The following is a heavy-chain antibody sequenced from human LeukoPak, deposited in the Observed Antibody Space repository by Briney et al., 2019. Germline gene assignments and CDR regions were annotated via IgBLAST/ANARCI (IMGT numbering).Heavy chain of an antibody. D-gene: IGHD6-19*01. CDR3: ARDWIGVAVADSFDY. V-gene: IGHV1-69*04. CDR1: GGTFSSYA. CDR2: IIPILGIA. J-gene: IGHJ4*02. Sequence: SVKVSCKASGGTFSSYAISWVRQAPGQGLEWMGRIIPILGIANYAQKFQGRVTITADKSTSTAYMELSSLRSEDTAVYYCARDWIGVAVADSFDYWGQGTLVTVSS.